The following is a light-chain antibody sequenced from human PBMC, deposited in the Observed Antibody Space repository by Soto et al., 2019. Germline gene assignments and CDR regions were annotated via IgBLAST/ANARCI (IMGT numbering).Light chain of an antibody. CDR1: NSNIGSNT. V-gene: IGLV1-44*01. CDR2: GND. CDR3: AVWDDSLRGRV. Sequence: QSVLTQPPSASGTPGQRVTISCSGSNSNIGSNTVNWYQQFPGTAPRFLIYGNDLRPPGVPDRFSASKSGTSASLAISGLQSEDEADYYCAVWDDSLRGRVFGGGTKLTVL. J-gene: IGLJ2*01.